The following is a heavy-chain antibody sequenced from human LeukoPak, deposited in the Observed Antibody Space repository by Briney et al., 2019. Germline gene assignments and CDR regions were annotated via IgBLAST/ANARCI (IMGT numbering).Heavy chain of an antibody. J-gene: IGHJ4*02. Sequence: GGSLRLSCAASGATFTKYGMKWVRQAPGEGLEWVSIISGGGGTTYYADSVKGRFTVSRDNSKNTLYLQMNSLRVEDTAVYFCAKEVTTGWGQGTLVTVSS. D-gene: IGHD1-1*01. CDR3: AKEVTTG. V-gene: IGHV3-23*01. CDR1: GATFTKYG. CDR2: ISGGGGTT.